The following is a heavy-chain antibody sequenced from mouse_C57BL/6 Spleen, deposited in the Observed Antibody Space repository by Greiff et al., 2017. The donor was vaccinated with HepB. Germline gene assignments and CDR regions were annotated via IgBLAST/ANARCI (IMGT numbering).Heavy chain of an antibody. D-gene: IGHD2-3*01. V-gene: IGHV1-66*01. CDR1: GYSFTSYY. CDR2: IYPGSGNT. J-gene: IGHJ2*01. Sequence: QVQLQQSGPELVKPGASVKISCKASGYSFTSYYIHWVKQRPGQGLEWIGWIYPGSGNTKYNEKFKGKATLTADTSSSTAYMQLSSLTSEDSAVYYCARRSDGYYPDYWGQGTTLTVSS. CDR3: ARRSDGYYPDY.